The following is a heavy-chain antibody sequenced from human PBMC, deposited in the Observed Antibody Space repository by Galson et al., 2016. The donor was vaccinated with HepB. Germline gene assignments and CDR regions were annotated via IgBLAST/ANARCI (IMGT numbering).Heavy chain of an antibody. CDR3: AREGPVPDYGDTSYYFYGMDV. CDR2: ISSSTRYI. D-gene: IGHD4-17*01. Sequence: SLRLSCAASGFTLSSYSMNWVRQAPGKGLEWVSYISSSTRYINYADSVKGRFTISRDNAKNSLFLQMNSLRAEDTAVYYCAREGPVPDYGDTSYYFYGMDVWGQGTTVTVSS. J-gene: IGHJ6*02. V-gene: IGHV3-21*01. CDR1: GFTLSSYS.